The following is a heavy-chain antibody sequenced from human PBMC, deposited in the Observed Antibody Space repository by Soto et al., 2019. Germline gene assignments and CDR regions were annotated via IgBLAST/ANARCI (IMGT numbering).Heavy chain of an antibody. CDR1: GFTFSIYS. J-gene: IGHJ4*02. CDR3: ARDMTSGTNDY. D-gene: IGHD1-7*01. V-gene: IGHV3-21*02. Sequence: EVQLVESGGGLVKPGGSLTLSCVASGFTFSIYSMNWVRQAPGKGLEWVSSISRSSSFIYYTDSVKGRFTISRDNAENSLYLQMNSLRAEDTAVYYCARDMTSGTNDYWGQGALVTVSS. CDR2: ISRSSSFI.